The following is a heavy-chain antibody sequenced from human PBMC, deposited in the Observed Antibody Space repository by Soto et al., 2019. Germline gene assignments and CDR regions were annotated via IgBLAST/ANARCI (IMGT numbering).Heavy chain of an antibody. CDR1: GFTFSSYG. CDR2: ISYDGSNK. V-gene: IGHV3-30*18. Sequence: QVQLVESGGGVVQPGRSLRLSCAASGFTFSSYGMHWVRQAPGKGLEWVAVISYDGSNKYYAESVKGRFTISRDNSKNTLYLQMNSLRAEDTAGYYCAKERDSVVVVAPLDYWGQGTLVTVSS. J-gene: IGHJ4*02. CDR3: AKERDSVVVVAPLDY. D-gene: IGHD2-15*01.